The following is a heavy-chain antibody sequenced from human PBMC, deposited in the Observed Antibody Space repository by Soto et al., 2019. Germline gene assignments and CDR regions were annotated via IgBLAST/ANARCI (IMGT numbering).Heavy chain of an antibody. Sequence: EVQLLESGGGLVQPGGSLRLSCAASGFSFSTYAMTWLRQAPGKGLEWVSYISNSGDNTYYADSVKGRFTSSRDKSKNTVYLQMNTLGDEDTAVYYCAKDSSRCYYWGQGTLVTVSS. CDR1: GFSFSTYA. D-gene: IGHD6-13*01. CDR3: AKDSSRCYY. V-gene: IGHV3-23*01. CDR2: ISNSGDNT. J-gene: IGHJ4*02.